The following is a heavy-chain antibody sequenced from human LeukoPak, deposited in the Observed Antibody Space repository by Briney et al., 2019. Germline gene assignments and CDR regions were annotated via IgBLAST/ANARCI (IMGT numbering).Heavy chain of an antibody. Sequence: SETLSLTCTVSGGSISSYYWSWIRQPPGKGLEWIGYIYYSGSTNYNPSLKSRVTISVDTSKNQFSLKLSSVTAADTAVYYCARVPSGSYFEGDAFDIWGQGTMVTVSS. J-gene: IGHJ3*02. V-gene: IGHV4-59*12. CDR2: IYYSGST. CDR3: ARVPSGSYFEGDAFDI. D-gene: IGHD1-26*01. CDR1: GGSISSYY.